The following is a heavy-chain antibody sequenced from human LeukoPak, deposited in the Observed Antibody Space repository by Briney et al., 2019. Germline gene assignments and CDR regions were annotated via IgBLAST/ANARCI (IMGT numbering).Heavy chain of an antibody. Sequence: PGGSLRLSCAASGFTFSSYWMSWVRQAPGKGLEGVANIKQDGSEKHYVDSVKGRFTISRENDKNTLYLQMNSLRAEDTAVYYCARRLGGLPAFDIWGQGTMVTVSS. CDR3: ARRLGGLPAFDI. CDR2: IKQDGSEK. CDR1: GFTFSSYW. D-gene: IGHD3-10*01. J-gene: IGHJ3*02. V-gene: IGHV3-7*01.